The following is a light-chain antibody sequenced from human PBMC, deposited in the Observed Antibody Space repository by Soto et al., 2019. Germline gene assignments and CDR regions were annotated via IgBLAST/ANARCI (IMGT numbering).Light chain of an antibody. V-gene: IGKV3-11*01. CDR1: QPVSTF. CDR3: QQRDTWPT. Sequence: EIVLTQSPATLSLSPGETASLSCRASQPVSTFLAWYQKKPGQSPSLLLNDASNRATGVPDRFSGSGSGTDFTLTISSLEPEDFAVYYCQQRDTWPTFGGGTKVEIK. J-gene: IGKJ4*01. CDR2: DAS.